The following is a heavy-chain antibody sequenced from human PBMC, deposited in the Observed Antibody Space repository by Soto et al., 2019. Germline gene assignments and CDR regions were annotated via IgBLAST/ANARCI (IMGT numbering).Heavy chain of an antibody. CDR1: GGTFSSYA. Sequence: SVKVSSQASGGTFSSYAISWVRQAPGQGLEWMGGIIPIFGTANYAQKFQGRVTITADESTSTAYMELSSLRSEDTAVYYCARVVGSLMDVWGQGTTVTVSS. J-gene: IGHJ6*02. D-gene: IGHD2-15*01. CDR3: ARVVGSLMDV. V-gene: IGHV1-69*13. CDR2: IIPIFGTA.